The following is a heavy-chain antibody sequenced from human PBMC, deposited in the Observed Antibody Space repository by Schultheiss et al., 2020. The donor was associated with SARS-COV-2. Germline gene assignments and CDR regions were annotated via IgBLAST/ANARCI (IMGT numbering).Heavy chain of an antibody. J-gene: IGHJ4*02. V-gene: IGHV4-59*08. CDR1: GGSISSYY. CDR3: ARREVRGVIMD. CDR2: INHSGST. D-gene: IGHD3-10*01. Sequence: SETLSLTFTVSGGSISSYYWSWIRQPPGKGLEWIGEINHSGSTNYNPSLKSRVTISVDTSKNQFSLKLSSVTAADTAVYYCARREVRGVIMDWGQGTLVTVSS.